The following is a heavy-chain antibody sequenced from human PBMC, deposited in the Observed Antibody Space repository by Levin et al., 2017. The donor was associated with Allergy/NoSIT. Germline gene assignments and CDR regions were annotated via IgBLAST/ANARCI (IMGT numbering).Heavy chain of an antibody. CDR1: GGSISSGGYS. J-gene: IGHJ4*02. CDR2: IYLTGST. Sequence: SETLSLTCAVSGGSISSGGYSWSWIRQPPGKGLEWIGNIYLTGSTYYNPSLESRVTTSVDRSKNQFSLNLSSVTAADTAVDYCARVAGYSYGYYFDYWGQGTLVTVSS. CDR3: ARVAGYSYGYYFDY. D-gene: IGHD5-18*01. V-gene: IGHV4-30-2*01.